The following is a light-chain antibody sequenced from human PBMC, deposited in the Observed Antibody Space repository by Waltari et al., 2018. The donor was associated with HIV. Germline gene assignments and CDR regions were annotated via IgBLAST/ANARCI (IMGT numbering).Light chain of an antibody. CDR3: QHYGSSLWT. CDR2: GVS. Sequence: EIVLTQSPGTLSLSPGERASLSCRASQSVSSNYLAWYQQKPGQAPRLLMYGVSSRATGIPDRFSGSGSGTDFTLTISRLEPEDFAVYYCQHYGSSLWTFGQGTKVEIQ. V-gene: IGKV3-20*01. J-gene: IGKJ1*01. CDR1: QSVSSNY.